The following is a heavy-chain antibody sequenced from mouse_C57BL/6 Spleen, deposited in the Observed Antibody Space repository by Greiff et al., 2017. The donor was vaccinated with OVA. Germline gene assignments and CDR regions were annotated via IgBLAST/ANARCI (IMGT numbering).Heavy chain of an antibody. J-gene: IGHJ3*01. CDR2: INPNNGGT. CDR3: AGGGYDWFAY. CDR1: GYTFTDYN. Sequence: EVKLQQSGPELVKPGASVKIPCKASGYTFTDYNMDWVKQSHGKSLEWIGDINPNNGGTIYNQKFKGKATLTVDKSSSTAYMELRSLTSEDTAVYYCAGGGYDWFAYWGQGTLVTVSA. D-gene: IGHD2-2*01. V-gene: IGHV1-18*01.